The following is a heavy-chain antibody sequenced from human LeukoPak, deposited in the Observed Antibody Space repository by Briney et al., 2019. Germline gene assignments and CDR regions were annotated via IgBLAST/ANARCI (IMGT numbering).Heavy chain of an antibody. Sequence: ASVKVSCKASGYTFSDYYMHWVRQAPGQGLEWMGWINPNSGDTHYAQMFQGRVTMTRDTSINAAYMELRRVRPDDTAVYYCAKSAQYSSAWFTGCFDYWGQGSLVTVSS. CDR3: AKSAQYSSAWFTGCFDY. J-gene: IGHJ4*02. D-gene: IGHD4-11*01. V-gene: IGHV1-2*02. CDR1: GYTFSDYY. CDR2: INPNSGDT.